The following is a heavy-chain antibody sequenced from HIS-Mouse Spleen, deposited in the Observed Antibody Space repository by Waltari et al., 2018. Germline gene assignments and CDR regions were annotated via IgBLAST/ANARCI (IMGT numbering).Heavy chain of an antibody. CDR1: GCSIRSSSYY. Sequence: QLQLQESGPGLVKPSETLSITCTVSGCSIRSSSYYWGWIRQPPGKGLEWIGSIYYSGSTYYNPSLKSRVTISVDTSKNQFSLKLSSVTAADTAVYYCAREIPYSSSWYDWYFDLWGRGTLVTVSS. D-gene: IGHD6-13*01. CDR2: IYYSGST. J-gene: IGHJ2*01. V-gene: IGHV4-39*07. CDR3: AREIPYSSSWYDWYFDL.